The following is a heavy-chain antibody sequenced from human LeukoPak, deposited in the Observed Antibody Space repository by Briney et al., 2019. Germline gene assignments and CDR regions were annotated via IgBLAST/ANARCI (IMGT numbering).Heavy chain of an antibody. CDR1: GFTFSRHW. V-gene: IGHV3-7*03. CDR2: IKQDGSEK. J-gene: IGHJ5*01. D-gene: IGHD5/OR15-5a*01. Sequence: GGSLRLSCAASGFTFSRHWMSWVRQAPGKGLEWVANIKQDGSEKHYVDSVKGRFTISRDNAKNSLYLQMDSLRAEDTAIYYCARDANAGYSVNWFDPWGQGTLVTVSS. CDR3: ARDANAGYSVNWFDP.